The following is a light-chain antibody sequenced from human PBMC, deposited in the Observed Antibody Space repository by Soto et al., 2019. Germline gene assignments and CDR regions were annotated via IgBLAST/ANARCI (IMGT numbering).Light chain of an antibody. Sequence: EIVMTQSPGTLSVSPGETATLSCRASQVLGTNLAWYQQKPGQSPTLLIYGIYLRATGVPVRFTGSGSGTEFTLTITSLQSEDFATYYCQQYNYWPPITFGQGTRLEIK. CDR2: GIY. CDR1: QVLGTN. CDR3: QQYNYWPPIT. V-gene: IGKV3-15*01. J-gene: IGKJ5*01.